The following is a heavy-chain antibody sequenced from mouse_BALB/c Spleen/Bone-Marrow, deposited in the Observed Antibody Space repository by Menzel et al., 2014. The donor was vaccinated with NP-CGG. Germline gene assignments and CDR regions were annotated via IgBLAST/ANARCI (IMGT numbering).Heavy chain of an antibody. J-gene: IGHJ4*01. D-gene: IGHD3-1*01. CDR3: TRSGSLGAMDY. CDR1: GYSFTSYW. Sequence: VQLQQSGTVLARPGASVKMSCKASGYSFTSYWMHWVKRRPGQGLEWIGAIYPGNSDTSYNQKFKGKAKLTAVTSASTAYMELSSLTNEDSAVYYCTRSGSLGAMDYWGQGTSVTVSS. CDR2: IYPGNSDT. V-gene: IGHV1-5*01.